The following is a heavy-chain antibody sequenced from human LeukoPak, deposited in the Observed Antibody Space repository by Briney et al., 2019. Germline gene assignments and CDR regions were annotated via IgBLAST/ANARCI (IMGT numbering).Heavy chain of an antibody. V-gene: IGHV3-23*01. CDR3: AKDLEYDSSGYYDY. CDR1: GFTFSSYA. CDR2: ISGSGGST. Sequence: GESLRLSCAASGFTFSSYAMSWVRQAPGKGMEWVSAISGSGGSTYYADSVKGRFTISRDNSKNTLYLQMNSLRAEDTAVYYCAKDLEYDSSGYYDYWGQGTLVTVSS. J-gene: IGHJ4*02. D-gene: IGHD3-22*01.